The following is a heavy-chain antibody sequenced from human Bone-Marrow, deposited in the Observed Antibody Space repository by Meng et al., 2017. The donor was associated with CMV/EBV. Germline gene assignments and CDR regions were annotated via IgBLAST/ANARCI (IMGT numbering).Heavy chain of an antibody. Sequence: GGSLRLSCAASGFTFSSYWMSWVRQAPGKGLEWVANIKQDGSEKYYVDSVKGRFTISRDNAKNSLYLQMNSLRVEDTAVYYCAKDQTFRLNYFYYYGMDVWGQGTSVTVSS. J-gene: IGHJ6*02. V-gene: IGHV3-7*01. D-gene: IGHD3-16*01. CDR1: GFTFSSYW. CDR3: AKDQTFRLNYFYYYGMDV. CDR2: IKQDGSEK.